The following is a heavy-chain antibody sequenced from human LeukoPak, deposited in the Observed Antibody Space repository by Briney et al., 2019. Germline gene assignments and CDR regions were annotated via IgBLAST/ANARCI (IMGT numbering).Heavy chain of an antibody. CDR3: TRYGGEFSSSYGY. V-gene: IGHV5-51*01. CDR2: VYPGVSTT. J-gene: IGHJ4*02. CDR1: GYSFPNYW. D-gene: IGHD6-6*01. Sequence: GESLKISCQASGYSFPNYWIGWVRQMPGKGLEWVGTVYPGVSTTKYRPSLQGQVAISADKSINTAYLQWSSLKPSDTAMYYCTRYGGEFSSSYGYWGQGTLVTVSS.